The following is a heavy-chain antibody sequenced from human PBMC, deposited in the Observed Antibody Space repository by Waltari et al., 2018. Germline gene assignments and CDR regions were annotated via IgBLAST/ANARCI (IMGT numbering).Heavy chain of an antibody. Sequence: EVQLVESGGGLVQPGGSLRLSCAASGFTFRSYSSTWVRQAPGKGLEWVSYISSSSSTIYYADSVKGRFTISRDNAKNSLYLQMNSLRAEDTAVYYCARDQYSSSWYGGFDYWGQGTLVTVSS. CDR1: GFTFRSYS. CDR3: ARDQYSSSWYGGFDY. CDR2: ISSSSSTI. V-gene: IGHV3-48*01. J-gene: IGHJ4*02. D-gene: IGHD6-13*01.